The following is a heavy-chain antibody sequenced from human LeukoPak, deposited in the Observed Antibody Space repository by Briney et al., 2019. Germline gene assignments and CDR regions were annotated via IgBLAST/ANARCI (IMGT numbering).Heavy chain of an antibody. J-gene: IGHJ6*02. D-gene: IGHD6-19*01. CDR1: GGTFSSYG. Sequence: ASVKVSCKASGGTFSSYGISWVRQAPGQGLEWMGWISAYNGNTNYAQKLQGRVTMTTDTSTSTAYMELRSLRSDDTAVYYCASNQAGPYYYYYGMDVWGQGTTVTVSS. CDR3: ASNQAGPYYYYYGMDV. V-gene: IGHV1-18*01. CDR2: ISAYNGNT.